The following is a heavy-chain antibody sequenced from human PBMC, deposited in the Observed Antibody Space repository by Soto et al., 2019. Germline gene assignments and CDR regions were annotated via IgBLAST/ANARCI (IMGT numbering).Heavy chain of an antibody. CDR1: GDSVSSNSAA. Sequence: SPTLSLTCAISGDSVSSNSAAWNWIRQSPSRGLEWLGRTYYRSKWYNDDAVSVQSRITLNPDTSQNQFSLQLNSVTPEDTAVYYCARDLVGCSGGSCPYNWFDPWGQGTLVTVSS. CDR2: TYYRSKWYN. J-gene: IGHJ5*02. V-gene: IGHV6-1*01. CDR3: ARDLVGCSGGSCPYNWFDP. D-gene: IGHD2-15*01.